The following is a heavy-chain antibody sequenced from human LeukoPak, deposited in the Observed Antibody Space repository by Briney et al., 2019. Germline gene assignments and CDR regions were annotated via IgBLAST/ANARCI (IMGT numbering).Heavy chain of an antibody. D-gene: IGHD2-2*01. CDR3: ARRGVVPAAMLDAFDI. Sequence: PSETLSLTCTVSGGSISSSSYYWGWIRQPPGKGLEWIGSIYYSGSTYYNPSLKSRVTISVDTSKNQFSLKLSSVTAADTAVYYCARRGVVPAAMLDAFDIWGQGTMVTVSS. CDR1: GGSISSSSYY. CDR2: IYYSGST. V-gene: IGHV4-39*01. J-gene: IGHJ3*02.